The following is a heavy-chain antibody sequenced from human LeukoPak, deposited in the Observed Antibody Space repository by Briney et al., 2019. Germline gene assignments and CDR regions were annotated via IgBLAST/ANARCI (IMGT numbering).Heavy chain of an antibody. V-gene: IGHV3-30*18. J-gene: IGHJ4*02. CDR1: GFTFSSYG. Sequence: GGSLRLSCAASGFTFSSYGMHWVRQAPGKGLEWVAVIPYDGSNKFYADSVKGRFTFSRDNSKNTLYLQMNSLRAEDMAVYYCAKGLQLWAPIDYWGQGTLVTVSS. CDR3: AKGLQLWAPIDY. CDR2: IPYDGSNK. D-gene: IGHD5-18*01.